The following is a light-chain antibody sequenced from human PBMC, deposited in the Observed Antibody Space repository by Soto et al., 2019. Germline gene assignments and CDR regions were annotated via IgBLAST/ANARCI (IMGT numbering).Light chain of an antibody. CDR1: QSVSTNY. CDR2: GAS. J-gene: IGKJ1*01. Sequence: EIVLTQSPGTLSLSPGERATLSCRASQSVSTNYLAWYQRKPGQAPRLLIYGASSRATGIPDRFSGSGSGTDFTLTITRLEPEDFAVYYCQQYGSSPPTF. V-gene: IGKV3-20*01. CDR3: QQYGSSPPT.